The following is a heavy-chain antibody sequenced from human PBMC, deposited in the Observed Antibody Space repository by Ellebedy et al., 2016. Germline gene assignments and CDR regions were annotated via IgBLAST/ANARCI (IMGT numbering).Heavy chain of an antibody. V-gene: IGHV3-7*01. CDR1: GFTFSSYW. J-gene: IGHJ6*04. CDR2: IKQDGSEK. CDR3: ASGSALADV. Sequence: GGSLRLSXAASGFTFSSYWMSWVRQAPGKGLEWVANIKQDGSEKYYVDSVKGRFTISRDNAKNSLYLQMNSLRDEDTAVYYCASGSALADVWGKGTTVTVSS.